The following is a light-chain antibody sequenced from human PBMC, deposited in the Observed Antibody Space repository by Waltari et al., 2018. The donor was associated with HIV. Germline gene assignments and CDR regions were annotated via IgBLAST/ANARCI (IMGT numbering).Light chain of an antibody. Sequence: NFMLTQPHSVSESPGTTVTISCTRSRGSIASNPVQRYQQRPGSAPTPVSYDDSQRPAGVPERVSGSSDSSSNAAALSSSGLRAEDEADYYCQSEDSYNQVVGGGTKLTVL. CDR2: DDS. CDR3: QSEDSYNQV. J-gene: IGLJ3*02. CDR1: RGSIASNP. V-gene: IGLV6-57*03.